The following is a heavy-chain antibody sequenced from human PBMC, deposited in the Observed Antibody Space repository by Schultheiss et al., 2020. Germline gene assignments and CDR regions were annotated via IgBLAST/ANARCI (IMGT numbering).Heavy chain of an antibody. D-gene: IGHD6-19*01. CDR3: VREPYSSGL. V-gene: IGHV3-48*02. CDR1: GFTFSSYN. CDR2: ISSSPVTV. J-gene: IGHJ4*02. Sequence: GESLKISCAASGFTFSSYNMNWVRQAPGKGLEWVSHISSSPVTVYYADSVKGRFTISRDNAKNSLYLQMNSLTDEDTAVYYCVREPYSSGLWGQGTLVTVSS.